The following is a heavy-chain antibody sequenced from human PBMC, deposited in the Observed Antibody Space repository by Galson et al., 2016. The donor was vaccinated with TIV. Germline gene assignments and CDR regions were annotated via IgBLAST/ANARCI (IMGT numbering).Heavy chain of an antibody. CDR1: GFTFSDYY. J-gene: IGHJ5*02. D-gene: IGHD5-12*01. Sequence: SLRLSCAASGFTFSDYYMSWIRQAPGKGLEWISYVSGSTRTNKYADPVKGRFTISRDNAKNSLYLQMNSLRVEDTAVYYCARMFGLDSGYDAWGQGTLVTVSS. CDR2: VSGSTRTN. V-gene: IGHV3-11*04. CDR3: ARMFGLDSGYDA.